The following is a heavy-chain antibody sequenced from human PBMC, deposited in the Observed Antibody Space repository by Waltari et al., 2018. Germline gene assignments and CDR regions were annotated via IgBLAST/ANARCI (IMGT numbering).Heavy chain of an antibody. CDR1: GFTFGDYA. CDR2: IKSKTYGGTA. D-gene: IGHD6-13*01. Sequence: EVQLVESGGGLVQPGRSLRLSCTASGFTFGDYAMSWFRQAPGEGLEWGGFIKSKTYGGTAEYAAAVKGRFTFSRDDSKSIAYLQLNSLKTEDTAVYYCTRDRWYSSSWYRDYWGQGTLVTVSS. V-gene: IGHV3-49*03. CDR3: TRDRWYSSSWYRDY. J-gene: IGHJ4*02.